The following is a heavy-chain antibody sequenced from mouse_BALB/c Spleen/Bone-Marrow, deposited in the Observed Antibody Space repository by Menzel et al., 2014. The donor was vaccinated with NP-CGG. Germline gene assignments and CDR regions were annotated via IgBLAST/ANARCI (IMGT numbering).Heavy chain of an antibody. D-gene: IGHD1-1*01. V-gene: IGHV1-7*01. CDR2: INPSTGYT. Sequence: QVQLQQPGAELAKPGASVKMSCKASGYTFTRYWIHWVKPGPGQGLEWIGYINPSTGYTEYNQKFKDKATLTADKSSSTAYMQLSSLTSEDSAVYYCARGDYYGKGGAIDYWGQGASVTVSS. CDR1: GYTFTRYW. CDR3: ARGDYYGKGGAIDY. J-gene: IGHJ4*01.